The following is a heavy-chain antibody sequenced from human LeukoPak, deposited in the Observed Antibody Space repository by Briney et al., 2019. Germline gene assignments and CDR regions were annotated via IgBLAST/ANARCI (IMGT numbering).Heavy chain of an antibody. CDR2: LSYDGSDK. D-gene: IGHD3-22*01. J-gene: IGHJ6*02. CDR1: GFTFSRYA. Sequence: PGGSLRLSCAASGFTFSRYAMHWVRQAPGKGLEWVAGLSYDGSDKFHADSVKGRFTISRDNSKNTLYLQMNSLRGEDMAVYYCASVRGHSSADGMDVWGQGTTVTVSS. CDR3: ASVRGHSSADGMDV. V-gene: IGHV3-30-3*01.